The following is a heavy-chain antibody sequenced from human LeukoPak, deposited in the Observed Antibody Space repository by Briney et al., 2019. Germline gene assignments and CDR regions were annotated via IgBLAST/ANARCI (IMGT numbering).Heavy chain of an antibody. D-gene: IGHD3-22*01. CDR1: GFIFSTYG. V-gene: IGHV3-30*02. CDR3: ARDRHKYNYDSGGYPPY. J-gene: IGHJ4*02. CDR2: IRYDEIDK. Sequence: GGSLRLSCAASGFIFSTYGMHWVRQAPGKGLEWVAFIRYDEIDKYYADSVKGRFTISRDNAKNSLYLQMNTLRAEDTAVYYCARDRHKYNYDSGGYPPYWGQGTLVTVSS.